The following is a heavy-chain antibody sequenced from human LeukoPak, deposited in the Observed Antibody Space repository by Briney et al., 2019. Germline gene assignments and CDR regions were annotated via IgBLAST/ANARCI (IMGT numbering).Heavy chain of an antibody. CDR1: GFTFSSYS. Sequence: PGGSLRLSCAASGFTFSSYSMNWVRQAPGKGLEWVSHITASGTAMFYADSVKGRFTISRDNAKNSLYLQMNSLRAEDTAVYYCARGGYDFWSGYYGSPGRLWAQKYYFDYWGQGTLVTVSS. D-gene: IGHD3-3*01. J-gene: IGHJ4*02. CDR3: ARGGYDFWSGYYGSPGRLWAQKYYFDY. V-gene: IGHV3-48*04. CDR2: ITASGTAM.